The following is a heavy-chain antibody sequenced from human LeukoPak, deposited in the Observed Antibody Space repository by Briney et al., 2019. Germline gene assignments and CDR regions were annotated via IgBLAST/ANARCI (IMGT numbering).Heavy chain of an antibody. D-gene: IGHD5-18*01. CDR1: GFTFSNYA. Sequence: GGSLRLSCAASGFTFSNYAMNWVRQAPGKGLEWDSAIGGNGGGTYYADSVKGRFTISRDSSKNTLFLQINSLRADDTAVYYCAKAEESGYTHYGMDVWGQGTTVTVSS. V-gene: IGHV3-23*01. J-gene: IGHJ6*02. CDR2: IGGNGGGT. CDR3: AKAEESGYTHYGMDV.